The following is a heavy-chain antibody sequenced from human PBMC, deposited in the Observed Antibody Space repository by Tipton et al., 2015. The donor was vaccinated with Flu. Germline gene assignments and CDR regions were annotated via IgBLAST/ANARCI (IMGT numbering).Heavy chain of an antibody. J-gene: IGHJ4*02. CDR3: AKDWLGATTGY. V-gene: IGHV3-23*01. CDR2: ISGSGGST. Sequence: SLRLSCAASGFTFSSYAMSWVRQAPGKGLEWVSAISGSGGSTYYADSVKGRFTISRDKSKNTLYLQMNSLRAEDTAVYYCAKDWLGATTGYWGQGTLVTVSS. CDR1: GFTFSSYA. D-gene: IGHD1-26*01.